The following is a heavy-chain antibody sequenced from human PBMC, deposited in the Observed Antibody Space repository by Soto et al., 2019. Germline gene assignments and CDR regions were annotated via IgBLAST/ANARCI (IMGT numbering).Heavy chain of an antibody. J-gene: IGHJ4*02. CDR2: IYWSDEK. Sequence: QITLKESGPTLVKPTQTLTLTCTFSGFPLSTSGVGVGWIRQPPGKALEWLALIYWSDEKRYSPSLSSRLTITKDTSKNQVVLTMTNMDPVDTATYYCAHRRGADYKGCFHNWGQGTVVTVSS. CDR3: AHRRGADYKGCFHN. CDR1: GFPLSTSGVG. D-gene: IGHD4-4*01. V-gene: IGHV2-5*01.